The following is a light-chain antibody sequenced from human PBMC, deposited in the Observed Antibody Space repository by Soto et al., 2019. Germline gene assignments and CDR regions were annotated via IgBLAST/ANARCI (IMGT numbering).Light chain of an antibody. CDR1: SSDVGGYNY. J-gene: IGLJ3*02. Sequence: QSVLTQPPSASGSPGQSVTISCTGTSSDVGGYNYVSWYQQHTGKAPKLMIYEVSKRPSGVPDRFSGSKSGNTASLTVSGLQAEDEADYYCSSYAGSNPVFGGGTKVTVL. CDR3: SSYAGSNPV. CDR2: EVS. V-gene: IGLV2-8*01.